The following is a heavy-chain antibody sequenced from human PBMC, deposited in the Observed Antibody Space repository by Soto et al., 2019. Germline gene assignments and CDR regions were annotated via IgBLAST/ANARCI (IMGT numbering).Heavy chain of an antibody. V-gene: IGHV3-21*01. CDR2: ISSSSSYI. CDR3: ARDPYPVWFGELVSGVWFDP. D-gene: IGHD3-10*01. J-gene: IGHJ5*02. CDR1: GFTFSSYS. Sequence: GGSLRLSCAASGFTFSSYSMNWVRQAPGKGLEWVSSISSSSSYIYYADSVKGRFTISRDNAKNSLYLQMNSLRAEDTAVYYCARDPYPVWFGELVSGVWFDPWGQGTLVTVSS.